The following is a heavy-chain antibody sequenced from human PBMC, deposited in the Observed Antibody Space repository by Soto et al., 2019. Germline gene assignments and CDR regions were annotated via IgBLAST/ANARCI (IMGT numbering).Heavy chain of an antibody. CDR1: GGSFSGYY. V-gene: IGHV4-34*01. CDR3: ARCYVRNFEY. Sequence: PSATLSLTCAVYGGSFSGYYWWWLREPPGEGLEWIWEINNSGSTNYNQSLKSRVTISIDTSKNPFYMKLSTVTSADTAVYYSARCYVRNFEYWGKGNLVT. CDR2: INNSGST. J-gene: IGHJ4*02. D-gene: IGHD2-2*01.